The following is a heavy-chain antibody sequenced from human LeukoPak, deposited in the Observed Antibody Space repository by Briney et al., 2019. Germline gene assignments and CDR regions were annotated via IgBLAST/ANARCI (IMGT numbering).Heavy chain of an antibody. Sequence: ASVKVSCKVSGYTLTELSMHWVRQAPGKGLEWMGGFDPEDGETIYAQKFQGRVTMTEDTSTDTAYMELSSLRSEDTAVYYCATARSAGDPFDYWGQGTLVTVSS. CDR3: ATARSAGDPFDY. V-gene: IGHV1-24*01. J-gene: IGHJ4*02. D-gene: IGHD7-27*01. CDR1: GYTLTELS. CDR2: FDPEDGET.